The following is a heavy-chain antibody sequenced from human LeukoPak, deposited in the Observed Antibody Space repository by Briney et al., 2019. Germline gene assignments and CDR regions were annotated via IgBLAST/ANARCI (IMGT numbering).Heavy chain of an antibody. V-gene: IGHV3-13*01. J-gene: IGHJ3*02. Sequence: PGGSLRLSCAASGFTFSSYDMHWVRQATGKGLEWVSAIGTAGDTYYPGSVKGRFTISRENAKNSLYLQMNSLRAGDTAVYYCAREGRADRAFDIWGQGTMVTVSS. CDR1: GFTFSSYD. CDR3: AREGRADRAFDI. CDR2: IGTAGDT. D-gene: IGHD1-14*01.